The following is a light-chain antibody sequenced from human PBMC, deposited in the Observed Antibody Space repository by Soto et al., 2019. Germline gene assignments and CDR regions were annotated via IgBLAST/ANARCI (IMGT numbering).Light chain of an antibody. CDR3: SEWAAILNGYV. CDR1: SSNIGSKT. CDR2: SNY. Sequence: QSALTQPPSASGTPGQRVTISCSGSSSNIGSKTVNWYQQLPGTAPKLLIYSNYQRPSGVPDRFSGSKSGTSASLAISGLQSEDEADYYCSEWAAILNGYVFGTGPKVTVL. J-gene: IGLJ1*01. V-gene: IGLV1-44*01.